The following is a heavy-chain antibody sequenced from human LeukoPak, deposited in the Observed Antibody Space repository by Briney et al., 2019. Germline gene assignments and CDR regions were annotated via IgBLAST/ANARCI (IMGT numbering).Heavy chain of an antibody. D-gene: IGHD3-10*01. CDR3: ANLEGWGMVRGVGGFGY. J-gene: IGHJ4*02. Sequence: GGSLRLSCAASGFTFSSYGMHWVRQAPGKGLEWVAVISYDGSNKYYADSVKGRFTISRDNSKNTLYLQMNSLRAEDKAVYYCANLEGWGMVRGVGGFGYWGQGTLVTVSS. CDR2: ISYDGSNK. V-gene: IGHV3-30*18. CDR1: GFTFSSYG.